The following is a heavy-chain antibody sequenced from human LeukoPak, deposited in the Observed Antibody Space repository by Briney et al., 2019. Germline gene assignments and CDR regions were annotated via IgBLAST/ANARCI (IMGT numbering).Heavy chain of an antibody. V-gene: IGHV4-59*01. CDR3: ARERDAFDI. CDR1: GGSISSNY. Sequence: SETLSLTCTASGGSISSNYWSWIRQPPGKGLEWIGDIYYSGSTNYNPSLKSRVTISVDTSKKQVSLKLSSVTAADTAVYYCARERDAFDIWGQGTMVTVSS. CDR2: IYYSGST. J-gene: IGHJ3*02.